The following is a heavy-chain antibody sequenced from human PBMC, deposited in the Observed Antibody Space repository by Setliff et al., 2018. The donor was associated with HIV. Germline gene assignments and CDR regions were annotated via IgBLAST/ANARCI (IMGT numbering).Heavy chain of an antibody. CDR1: GGSMSRFY. J-gene: IGHJ4*02. CDR2: VYSTGSI. CDR3: ARAEGDAYNSLPYFDS. Sequence: SETLSLTCTVSGGSMSRFYWTWIRQPPGKGLEWIGFVYSTGSINYSPSFRGRLIISLDTSENQFSLHLTSVTAADTAVYYCARAEGDAYNSLPYFDSWGPGALVTVSS. D-gene: IGHD1-1*01. V-gene: IGHV4-59*01.